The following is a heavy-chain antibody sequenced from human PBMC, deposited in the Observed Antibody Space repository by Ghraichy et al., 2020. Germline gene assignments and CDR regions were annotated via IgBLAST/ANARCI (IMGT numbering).Heavy chain of an antibody. V-gene: IGHV3-23*01. J-gene: IGHJ2*01. D-gene: IGHD2-2*01. CDR3: AKVSRGGVVVPASRDWYFDL. CDR1: GFTFSSYA. Sequence: GGSLRLSCAASGFTFSSYAMSWVRQAPGKGLEWVSAISGSGGSTYYADSVKGRFTISRDNSKNTLYLQMNSLRAEDTAVYYCAKVSRGGVVVPASRDWYFDLWGRGTLVIVSS. CDR2: ISGSGGST.